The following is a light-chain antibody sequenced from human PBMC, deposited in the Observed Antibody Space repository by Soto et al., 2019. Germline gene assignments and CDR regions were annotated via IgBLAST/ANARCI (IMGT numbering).Light chain of an antibody. CDR1: SSDVGGYNY. V-gene: IGLV2-14*01. Sequence: QSVVTQPASVSGSLGQSITISCTGTSSDVGGYNYVSWYQQHPGKAPKLMIFEVSSRPPGVSNRFSGSKSGNTASLTISGLQAEDEADYYCSSYTSSSTYVFGTGTKVTVL. J-gene: IGLJ1*01. CDR3: SSYTSSSTYV. CDR2: EVS.